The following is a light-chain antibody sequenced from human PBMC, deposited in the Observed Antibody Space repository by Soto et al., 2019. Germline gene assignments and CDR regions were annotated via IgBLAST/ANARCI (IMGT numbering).Light chain of an antibody. J-gene: IGKJ1*01. CDR3: HQYNSYSWT. CDR1: QSINSW. Sequence: DIQMTQSPSTLSASVGDRVTITCRASQSINSWLAWYQQKPGTAPKLLIYKASNLESGVPSRFGGSGSGTEFTLTISSLQPDDFATYYCHQYNSYSWTFGQGTKVDIK. CDR2: KAS. V-gene: IGKV1-5*03.